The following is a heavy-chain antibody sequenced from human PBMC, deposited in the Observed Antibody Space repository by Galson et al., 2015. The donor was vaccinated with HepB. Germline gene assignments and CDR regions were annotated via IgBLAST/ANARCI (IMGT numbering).Heavy chain of an antibody. CDR2: VDWDDDK. J-gene: IGHJ3*02. D-gene: IGHD3-22*01. CDR3: ARISSSYYDSSGYYWDAFDI. Sequence: PALVKPTQTLTLTCTFSGFSLNTYGMCVSWIRQPPGKALEWLALVDWDDDKYYTPSLKTRLTISKDTSKNQVVLTMTSVDPADTGTYYCARISSSYYDSSGYYWDAFDIWGQGTKVTVSS. CDR1: GFSLNTYGMC. V-gene: IGHV2-70*01.